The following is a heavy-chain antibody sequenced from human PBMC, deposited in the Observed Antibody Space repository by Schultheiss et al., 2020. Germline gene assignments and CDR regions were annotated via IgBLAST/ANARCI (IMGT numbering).Heavy chain of an antibody. CDR1: GYSISSGYY. Sequence: SETLSLTCAVSGYSISSGYYWGWIRQSPGKGLEWIGEINHSGSTNYNPSLKSRVTISVDTSKNQFSLKLSSVTAADTAVYYCARDRRSGYSRYYYYGMDVWGQGTTVTVSS. CDR2: INHSGST. D-gene: IGHD3-3*01. J-gene: IGHJ6*02. V-gene: IGHV4-38-2*02. CDR3: ARDRRSGYSRYYYYGMDV.